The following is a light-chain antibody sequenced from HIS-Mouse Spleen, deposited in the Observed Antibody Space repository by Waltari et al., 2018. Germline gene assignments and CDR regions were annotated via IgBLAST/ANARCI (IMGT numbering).Light chain of an antibody. J-gene: IGLJ3*02. CDR2: RNN. CDR3: AAWDDSLSGRV. V-gene: IGLV1-47*01. CDR1: SSNTGSNY. Sequence: QSVLTQPPSASGTPGQRVTISCSGSSSNTGSNYVYWYQQLPGTAPKRLSYRNNQRPSGVPDRFSGSKSGTSASLAISGLRSEDEADYYCAAWDDSLSGRVFGGGTKLTVL.